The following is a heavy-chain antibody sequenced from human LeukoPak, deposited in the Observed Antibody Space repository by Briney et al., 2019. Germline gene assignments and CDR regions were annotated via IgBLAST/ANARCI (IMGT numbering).Heavy chain of an antibody. CDR2: ISYDGSNK. V-gene: IGHV3-30-3*01. D-gene: IGHD2-2*01. Sequence: GGSLRLSCAASGFTFSSYAMHWVRQAPGKGLEWVAVISYDGSNKYYADSVKGRFTISRDNSKNTLYLQMNSLRAEDTAVYYCARFLKIVVLPAAPVYWGQGTLVTVSS. J-gene: IGHJ4*02. CDR1: GFTFSSYA. CDR3: ARFLKIVVLPAAPVY.